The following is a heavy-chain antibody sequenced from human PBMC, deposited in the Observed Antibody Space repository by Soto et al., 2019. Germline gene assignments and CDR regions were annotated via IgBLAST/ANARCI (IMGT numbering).Heavy chain of an antibody. J-gene: IGHJ4*02. CDR1: GYTFTSYY. V-gene: IGHV1-46*01. CDR2: INPSGGST. Sequence: ASVKVSCKASGYTFTSYYMHWVRQAPGQGLGWMGIINPSGGSTSYAQKFQGRVTMTRDTSTSTVYMELSSLRSEDTAVYYCARDWPDDSSGYYGAFDYWGQGTLVTVSS. CDR3: ARDWPDDSSGYYGAFDY. D-gene: IGHD3-22*01.